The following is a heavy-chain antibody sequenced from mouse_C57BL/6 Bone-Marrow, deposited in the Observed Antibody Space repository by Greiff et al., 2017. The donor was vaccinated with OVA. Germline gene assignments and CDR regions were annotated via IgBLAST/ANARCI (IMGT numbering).Heavy chain of an antibody. CDR2: ISNGGGST. CDR1: GFTFSDYY. V-gene: IGHV5-12*01. D-gene: IGHD2-5*01. CDR3: ARRSNPRDAY. J-gene: IGHJ3*01. Sequence: EVQLVESGGGLVQPGGSLKLSCAASGFTFSDYYMYWVRQTPEKRLEWVAYISNGGGSTYYPDTVKGRFTISRDNAKNTLYLQMSRLKSEDTAMYYCARRSNPRDAYWGQGTLVTVSA.